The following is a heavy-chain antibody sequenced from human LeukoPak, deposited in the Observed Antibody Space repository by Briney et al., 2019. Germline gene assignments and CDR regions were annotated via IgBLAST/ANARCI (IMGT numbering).Heavy chain of an antibody. CDR2: ISGSGGST. Sequence: GGSLSLSCAASGFTFSSYAMSWVRQAPGKGLEWVSAISGSGGSTYYADSVKGRSTISRDNSKNTLYLQMNSLRAEDTAVYYCAKGWYYYDSSGPLDYWGQGTLVTVSS. D-gene: IGHD3-22*01. CDR1: GFTFSSYA. J-gene: IGHJ4*02. CDR3: AKGWYYYDSSGPLDY. V-gene: IGHV3-23*01.